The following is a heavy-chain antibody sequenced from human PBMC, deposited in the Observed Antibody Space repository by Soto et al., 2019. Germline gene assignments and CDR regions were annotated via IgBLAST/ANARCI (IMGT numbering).Heavy chain of an antibody. CDR2: IDPHSGGT. J-gene: IGHJ5*02. D-gene: IGHD2-2*02. CDR1: GYSFTDYY. Sequence: QLVQSGAEVKKPGASVKVSCKASGYSFTDYYIHWVRQAPGQGLEWMGWIDPHSGGTNYAQKFQGRVIMTSDTSITTAYMDLSRLRSDDTAVYYCARGVPTAIHLGWFDPWGQGTLVTVSS. V-gene: IGHV1-2*02. CDR3: ARGVPTAIHLGWFDP.